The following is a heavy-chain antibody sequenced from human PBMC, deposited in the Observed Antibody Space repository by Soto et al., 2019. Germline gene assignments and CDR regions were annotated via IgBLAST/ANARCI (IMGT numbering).Heavy chain of an antibody. J-gene: IGHJ5*02. Sequence: PGESLKISCKGSGYSFTSYWISWVRQMPGKGLEWMGRIDPSDSYTNYSPSFQGHVTISADKSISTAYLQWSSLKASDTAMYYCARHGGIAARPADRFDPWGQGTLVTVSS. CDR3: ARHGGIAARPADRFDP. CDR2: IDPSDSYT. V-gene: IGHV5-10-1*01. CDR1: GYSFTSYW. D-gene: IGHD6-6*01.